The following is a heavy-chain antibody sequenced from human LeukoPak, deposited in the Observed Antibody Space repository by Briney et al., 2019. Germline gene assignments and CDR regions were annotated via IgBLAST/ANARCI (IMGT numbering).Heavy chain of an antibody. D-gene: IGHD6-19*01. CDR1: GFTFNIYN. CDR2: ISYDGINI. Sequence: GGSLRLSCAASGFTFNIYNVHWVRQAPGKGLEWVAVISYDGINIYYADSVKGRFTISRDNSKNTLYLRMNSLRADDTAVYYCAREYTSGWSDYWGQGTLVTVSS. CDR3: AREYTSGWSDY. V-gene: IGHV3-30-3*01. J-gene: IGHJ4*02.